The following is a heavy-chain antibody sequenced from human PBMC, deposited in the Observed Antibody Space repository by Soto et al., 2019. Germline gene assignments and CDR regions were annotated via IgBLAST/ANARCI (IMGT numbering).Heavy chain of an antibody. CDR2: MNPNSGNT. CDR1: GYTFTSYD. Sequence: QVQLVQSGAEVKKPGASVKVSCKASGYTFTSYDINWLRQATGQGREWMGWMNPNSGNTGYAQKFQGRVTMTRNTSISTAYMELSSLRSEDTAVYYCARRKRRSSSSWFDPWGQGTLVTVSS. D-gene: IGHD6-6*01. CDR3: ARRKRRSSSSWFDP. V-gene: IGHV1-8*01. J-gene: IGHJ5*02.